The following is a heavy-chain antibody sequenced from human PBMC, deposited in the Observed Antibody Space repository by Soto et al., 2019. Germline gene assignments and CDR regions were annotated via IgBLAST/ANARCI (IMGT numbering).Heavy chain of an antibody. Sequence: PGGSLRLSCAASGFTVSSNYMTWVRQAPGKGLEWVSVIYSGGSTYYADSVKGRFTISRDNSKNTLYLQMNSLRAEDTAVYYCARDRKDEYYDTLTGYSNYYYGMDVWGQGTTVTVSS. V-gene: IGHV3-53*01. D-gene: IGHD3-9*01. J-gene: IGHJ6*02. CDR3: ARDRKDEYYDTLTGYSNYYYGMDV. CDR2: IYSGGST. CDR1: GFTVSSNY.